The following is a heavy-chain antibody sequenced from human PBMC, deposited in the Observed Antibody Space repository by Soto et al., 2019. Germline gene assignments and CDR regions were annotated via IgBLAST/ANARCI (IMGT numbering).Heavy chain of an antibody. Sequence: EVQLVESGGGLVKPGGSLRLSCAASGFTFSSYSMNWVRQAPGKGLEWVSSISSSSRYIYYADSVKGRFTISRDNAKNSLYLQMNSLRAEDTAVYYCAREGPYYYDSSGYSKYYFDYWGQGTLVTVSS. D-gene: IGHD3-22*01. CDR1: GFTFSSYS. J-gene: IGHJ4*02. CDR2: ISSSSRYI. CDR3: AREGPYYYDSSGYSKYYFDY. V-gene: IGHV3-21*01.